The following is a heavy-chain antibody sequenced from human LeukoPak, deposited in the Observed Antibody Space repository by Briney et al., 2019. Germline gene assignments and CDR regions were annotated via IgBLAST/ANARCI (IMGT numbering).Heavy chain of an antibody. V-gene: IGHV4-39*01. CDR1: GGSISSYY. J-gene: IGHJ6*03. CDR3: ARHRGYYDSSYYFYYYYYMDV. Sequence: PSETLSLTCTVSGGSISSYYWSWVRQPPGKGLEWIGTIYYSGNTYFNPSLKSRVTISVDTSKNQFSLKLSSVTAADTAVYYCARHRGYYDSSYYFYYYYYMDVWGKGTTVTVSS. D-gene: IGHD3-22*01. CDR2: IYYSGNT.